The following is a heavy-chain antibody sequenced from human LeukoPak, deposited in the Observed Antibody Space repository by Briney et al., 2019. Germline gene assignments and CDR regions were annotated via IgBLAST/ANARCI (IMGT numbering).Heavy chain of an antibody. V-gene: IGHV1-18*01. D-gene: IGHD6-19*01. Sequence: ASVKVSCKACGYTFTSYAISWVRQAPGQGLEWMGWISDYTGNTNYAQNVQGRVTMTTDTSTTTAYMELRSLRSDDTGMYYCARESSSGWGDNYYYGMDVWGPGTTVTVS. CDR1: GYTFTSYA. J-gene: IGHJ6*02. CDR3: ARESSSGWGDNYYYGMDV. CDR2: ISDYTGNT.